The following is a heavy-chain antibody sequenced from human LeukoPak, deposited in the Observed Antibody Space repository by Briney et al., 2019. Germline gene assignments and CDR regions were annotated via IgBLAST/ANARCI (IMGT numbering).Heavy chain of an antibody. CDR1: GFTFDDYA. V-gene: IGHV3-9*01. J-gene: IGHJ4*02. CDR2: ISWNSGSI. Sequence: GRSLRLSCAASGFTFDDYAMHWVRQAPGKGLEWVSGISWNSGSIGYADSVKGRFTISRDNAKNSLYLQMNSLRAEDTAVYYCAREGTCSSTSCPLGYWGQGTLVTVSS. D-gene: IGHD2-2*01. CDR3: AREGTCSSTSCPLGY.